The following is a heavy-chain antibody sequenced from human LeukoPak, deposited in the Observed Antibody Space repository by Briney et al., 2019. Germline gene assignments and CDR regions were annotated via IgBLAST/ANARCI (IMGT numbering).Heavy chain of an antibody. V-gene: IGHV3-11*01. J-gene: IGHJ4*02. CDR3: ARDRVTVVRGPFDY. D-gene: IGHD3-10*01. CDR1: GFTFSDYY. Sequence: GGSLRLSCSASGFTFSDYYMNWIRQAPGKGLEWVSYISSSGSTIYYADSVKGRFTISRDNAKNSLYLQMNSLRAEDTAVYYCARDRVTVVRGPFDYWGQGTLVTVSS. CDR2: ISSSGSTI.